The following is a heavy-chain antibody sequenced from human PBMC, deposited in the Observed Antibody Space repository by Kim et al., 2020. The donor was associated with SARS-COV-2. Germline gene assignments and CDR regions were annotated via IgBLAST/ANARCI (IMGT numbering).Heavy chain of an antibody. CDR1: GFTFSSYA. J-gene: IGHJ6*02. D-gene: IGHD3-10*01. Sequence: GGSLRLSCAASGFTFSSYAMHWVRQAPDKGLEWVAVISYDGSNKYYADSVKGRFTISRDNSKNTLYLQMNSLRAEDTAVYYCATSGSGNYYYYGMDVWGQGTTVTVSS. CDR3: ATSGSGNYYYYGMDV. V-gene: IGHV3-30-3*01. CDR2: ISYDGSNK.